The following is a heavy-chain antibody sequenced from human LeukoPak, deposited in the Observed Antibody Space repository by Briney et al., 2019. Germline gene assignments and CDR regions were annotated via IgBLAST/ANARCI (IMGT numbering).Heavy chain of an antibody. D-gene: IGHD1-26*01. CDR2: ISYDGSNK. V-gene: IGHV3-30*18. J-gene: IGHJ4*02. Sequence: PGRSLRLSCAASGFTFSIYGMHWVRQAPGKGLEWVAVISYDGSNKYYADSVKGRFTISRDNSKNTLYLQMNSLRAEDTAVYYCAKDNSGSPGYWGQGTLVTVSS. CDR1: GFTFSIYG. CDR3: AKDNSGSPGY.